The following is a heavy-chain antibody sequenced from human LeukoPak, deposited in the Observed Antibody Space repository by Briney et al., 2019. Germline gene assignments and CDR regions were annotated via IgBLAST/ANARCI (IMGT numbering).Heavy chain of an antibody. V-gene: IGHV3-23*01. CDR3: ARSVFWTN. Sequence: GGSLRLSCAASGFTFSSYAMSWVRQAPGKGLEWVLAISGSGGSTYYADSVKGRFTIPRDNSKNSLYLQMNSLRAEDTAVYYCARSVFWTNWGQGTLVTVSS. CDR2: ISGSGGST. D-gene: IGHD3/OR15-3a*01. J-gene: IGHJ4*02. CDR1: GFTFSSYA.